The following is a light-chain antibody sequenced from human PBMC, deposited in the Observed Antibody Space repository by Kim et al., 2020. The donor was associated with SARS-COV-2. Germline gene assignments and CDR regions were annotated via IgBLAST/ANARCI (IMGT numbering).Light chain of an antibody. CDR1: SSNIGSNP. Sequence: GQRVTISCSGSSSNIGSNPVTWYQQPPGTAPKLLIYSNNQRPSGVPDRFSGSKSGTSASLAISGLQSEDEADYYCAAWDDSLNGWVFGGGTQLTVL. J-gene: IGLJ3*02. CDR2: SNN. CDR3: AAWDDSLNGWV. V-gene: IGLV1-44*01.